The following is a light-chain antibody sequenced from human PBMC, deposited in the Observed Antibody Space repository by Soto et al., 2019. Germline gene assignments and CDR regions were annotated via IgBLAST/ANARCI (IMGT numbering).Light chain of an antibody. CDR1: QSLLHSSVYNY. Sequence: DIVMTQSPLSLPVTPGEPASISCRSSQSLLHSSVYNYLDWYLQKPGQSPQLLIYLGCNRASGVTYRCSGSGSGTDFTLKISRVEAEDVGVYYCMQALQTPTFGGGTKVEIK. J-gene: IGKJ4*01. CDR3: MQALQTPT. CDR2: LGC. V-gene: IGKV2-28*01.